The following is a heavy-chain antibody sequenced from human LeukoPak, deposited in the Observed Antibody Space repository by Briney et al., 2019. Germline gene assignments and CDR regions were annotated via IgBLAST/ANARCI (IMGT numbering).Heavy chain of an antibody. D-gene: IGHD5-18*01. CDR2: IKQDGSEK. CDR1: GFTFSSYW. CDR3: ARDLSGYSYGSAIDY. Sequence: GGSLRLSCAASGFTFSSYWMSWVRQAPGKGLEWVANIKQDGSEKYYVDSVKGRFTISRDNAKNSLYLQMNSLRAEDTAVYYCARDLSGYSYGSAIDYWGQGTLVTVSS. J-gene: IGHJ4*02. V-gene: IGHV3-7*01.